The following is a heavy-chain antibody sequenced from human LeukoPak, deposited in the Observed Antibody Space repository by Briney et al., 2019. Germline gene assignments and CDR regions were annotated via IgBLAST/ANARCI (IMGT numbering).Heavy chain of an antibody. CDR3: AREGGDFWSGYSLDY. CDR1: GVSITTYY. Sequence: KASETLSLTCTVSGVSITTYYWSWIRQPPGKGLEWIGYIYHSGSTNYNPSLKSRVTISVDTSKNQFSLKLSSVTAADTAVYYCAREGGDFWSGYSLDYWGQGTLVTVSS. V-gene: IGHV4-59*01. D-gene: IGHD3-3*01. J-gene: IGHJ4*02. CDR2: IYHSGST.